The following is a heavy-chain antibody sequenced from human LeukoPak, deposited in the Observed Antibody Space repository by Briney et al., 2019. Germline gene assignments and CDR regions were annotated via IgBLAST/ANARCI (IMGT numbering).Heavy chain of an antibody. CDR1: GFTFDDYA. Sequence: GRSLRLSCAAAGFTFDDYAMHWVRQAPGKGLEWASTINWNSGRMEYADSMKGRFTISRDNAKNSLYLQMNSLRDEDTALYYCAKDGQRRAVSVVTYMDVWGKGTTVTVSS. CDR2: INWNSGRM. D-gene: IGHD6-19*01. J-gene: IGHJ6*03. CDR3: AKDGQRRAVSVVTYMDV. V-gene: IGHV3-9*01.